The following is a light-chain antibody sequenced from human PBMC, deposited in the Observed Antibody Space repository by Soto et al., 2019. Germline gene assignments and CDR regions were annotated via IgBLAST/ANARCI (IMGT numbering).Light chain of an antibody. CDR1: QSISSY. V-gene: IGKV1-39*01. J-gene: IGKJ4*01. CDR2: AAS. CDR3: QQSYSTPLT. Sequence: DIQMTQSPSSLSASVGDRVTITCRASQSISSYLNWYQQKPGQAPKLLIYAASSLRSGVPSRFSGSGSWTDFTLTISSLQPEDFATYYCQQSYSTPLTFGGGTKVEIK.